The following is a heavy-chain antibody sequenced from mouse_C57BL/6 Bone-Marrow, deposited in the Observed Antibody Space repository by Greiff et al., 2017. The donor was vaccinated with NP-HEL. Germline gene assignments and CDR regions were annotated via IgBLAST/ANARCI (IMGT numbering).Heavy chain of an antibody. CDR2: ISYDGSN. D-gene: IGHD2-3*01. CDR1: GYSITSGYY. J-gene: IGHJ1*03. Sequence: VQLQQSGPGLVKPSQSLSLTCSVTGYSITSGYYWNWIRQFPGNKLEWMGYISYDGSNNYNPSLKNRISITRDTSKNPFFLQLNSLTSEDTATLDGAREGYDGYSYWYCEGWGTGTTV. V-gene: IGHV3-6*01. CDR3: AREGYDGYSYWYCEG.